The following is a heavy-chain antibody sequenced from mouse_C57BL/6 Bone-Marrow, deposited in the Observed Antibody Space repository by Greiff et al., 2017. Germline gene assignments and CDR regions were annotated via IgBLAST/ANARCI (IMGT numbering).Heavy chain of an antibody. J-gene: IGHJ3*01. V-gene: IGHV5-17*01. CDR3: ANLLWEAY. Sequence: EVKLMESGGGLVKPGGSLKLSCAASGFTFSDYGMHWVRQAPEKGLEWVAYISSGSSTIYYADTVKGRFTISRDNAKNTLFLQMTSLRSEDTAMYYCANLLWEAYWGQGTLVTVSA. CDR1: GFTFSDYG. CDR2: ISSGSSTI. D-gene: IGHD2-1*01.